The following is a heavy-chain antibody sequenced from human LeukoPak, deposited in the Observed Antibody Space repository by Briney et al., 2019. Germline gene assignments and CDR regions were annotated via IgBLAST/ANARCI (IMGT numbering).Heavy chain of an antibody. J-gene: IGHJ4*02. CDR2: IYYSGST. D-gene: IGHD6-13*01. V-gene: IGHV4-39*07. CDR3: ARDRAAPEYSSSWYN. Sequence: PSETLSLTCTVSGGSISSSSYYWGWIRQPPGKGLEWIGSIYYSGSTYYNPSLKSRVTISADTSKNQFSLKLSSVTAADTAVYYCARDRAAPEYSSSWYNWGQGTLVTVSS. CDR1: GGSISSSSYY.